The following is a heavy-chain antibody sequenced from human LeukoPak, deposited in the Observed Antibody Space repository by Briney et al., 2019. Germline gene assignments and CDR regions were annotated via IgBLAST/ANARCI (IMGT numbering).Heavy chain of an antibody. V-gene: IGHV1-2*02. CDR3: ATDLWDGGNALSY. Sequence: GASVKVSCKASGYTFTGYYMHWVRQAPGQGLEWMGWINPNSGGTNYAQKFQGRVTMTRDTSISTAYMELSRLRSDDTAVYYCATDLWDGGNALSYWGQGTLVTVSS. J-gene: IGHJ4*02. CDR1: GYTFTGYY. D-gene: IGHD4-23*01. CDR2: INPNSGGT.